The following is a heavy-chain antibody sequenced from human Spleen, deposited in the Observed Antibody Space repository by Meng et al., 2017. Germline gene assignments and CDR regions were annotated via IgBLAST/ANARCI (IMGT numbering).Heavy chain of an antibody. J-gene: IGHJ4*02. CDR1: GGSFSDYY. Sequence: QVQPQPVGAGLLKPSETLSLTCVVSGGSFSDYYWSWIRQPPGKGLEWIGEINHSGSTNYNPSLESRATISVDTSQNNLSLKLSSVTAADSAVYYCARGPTTMAHDFDYWGQGTLVTGSS. CDR3: ARGPTTMAHDFDY. D-gene: IGHD4-11*01. V-gene: IGHV4-34*01. CDR2: INHSGST.